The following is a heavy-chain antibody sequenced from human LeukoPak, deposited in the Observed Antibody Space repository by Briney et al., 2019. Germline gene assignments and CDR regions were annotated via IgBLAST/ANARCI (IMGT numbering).Heavy chain of an antibody. J-gene: IGHJ6*02. CDR3: ARGPRCEPYSSSWLIYYYYGMDV. Sequence: ASVKVSFKASGGTFSSYAISWVRQAPGQGLEWMGGIIPIFGTANYAQKFQGRVTITADESTSTAYMELSSLRSEDTAVYYCARGPRCEPYSSSWLIYYYYGMDVWGQGTTVTVSS. V-gene: IGHV1-69*13. CDR2: IIPIFGTA. D-gene: IGHD6-13*01. CDR1: GGTFSSYA.